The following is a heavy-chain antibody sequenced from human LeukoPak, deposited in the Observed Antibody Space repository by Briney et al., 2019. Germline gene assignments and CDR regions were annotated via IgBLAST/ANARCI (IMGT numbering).Heavy chain of an antibody. Sequence: SVKVSCKTSGGTFSSYAITWVRQTPGQGLEWMGGIIPIFGTTNYAQKFQDRVTITADKSTSTAYMKLSSLRSDDTAVYYCARTGGGNYYYMDVWGKGTTVTVSS. D-gene: IGHD2-15*01. CDR2: IIPIFGTT. CDR1: GGTFSSYA. V-gene: IGHV1-69*06. J-gene: IGHJ6*03. CDR3: ARTGGGNYYYMDV.